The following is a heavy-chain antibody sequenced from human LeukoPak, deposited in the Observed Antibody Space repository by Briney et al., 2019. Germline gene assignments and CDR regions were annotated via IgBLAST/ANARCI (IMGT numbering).Heavy chain of an antibody. D-gene: IGHD4-23*01. CDR1: GDSVSTASNA. J-gene: IGHJ1*01. CDR3: ARRGDGYGGMTARYFQH. Sequence: SQTLSLTCAISGDSVSTASNAWYWVRQSPSRGLEWLGRTYYNSKWYTDYAVSVSGRTTINPDTSRNQLSLQLSFVTPEDTAVYYCARRGDGYGGMTARYFQHWGQGTLVTVSS. V-gene: IGHV6-1*01. CDR2: TYYNSKWYT.